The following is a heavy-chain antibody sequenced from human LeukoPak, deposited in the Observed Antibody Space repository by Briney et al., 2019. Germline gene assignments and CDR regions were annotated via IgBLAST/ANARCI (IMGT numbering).Heavy chain of an antibody. CDR3: ARRQGRYFDTRGYFYG. D-gene: IGHD3-22*01. V-gene: IGHV3-7*01. CDR1: GFTFSSYW. J-gene: IGHJ4*02. Sequence: PGGSLRLSCAASGFTFSSYWMSWVRQAPGKGLEWVANIKQDGSEKYYVDSVKGRFTISRDNAKNSLYLQMNSLRAEDSAVYYCARRQGRYFDTRGYFYGWGQGTLVTVSS. CDR2: IKQDGSEK.